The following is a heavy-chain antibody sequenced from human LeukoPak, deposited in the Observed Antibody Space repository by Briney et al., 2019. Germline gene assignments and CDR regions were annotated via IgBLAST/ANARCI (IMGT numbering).Heavy chain of an antibody. CDR3: ARGESLPWYFDL. CDR2: ISSSSSYI. CDR1: GFTFSSYS. Sequence: GGSLRLSCAASGFTFSSYSMNWVRQAPGKGLEWVSSISSSSSYIYYADSVKGRFTISRDNAKNSLYLQMNSLRAEDTAVYYCARGESLPWYFDLWGRGTLVTVSS. V-gene: IGHV3-21*01. J-gene: IGHJ2*01.